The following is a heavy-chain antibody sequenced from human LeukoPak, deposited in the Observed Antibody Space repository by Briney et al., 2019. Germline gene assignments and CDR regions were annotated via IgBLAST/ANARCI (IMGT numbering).Heavy chain of an antibody. CDR1: GGTFSSYV. V-gene: IGHV1-69*05. D-gene: IGHD4/OR15-4a*01. CDR3: ARVGAVQTFDY. J-gene: IGHJ4*02. CDR2: IIPIFGTA. Sequence: GASVKVSCKASGGTFSSYVISWVRQAPGQGLEWMGGIIPIFGTANYAQKFQGRVTITTVESTSTAYMELSSLRSEDTAVYYCARVGAVQTFDYWGQGTLVTVSS.